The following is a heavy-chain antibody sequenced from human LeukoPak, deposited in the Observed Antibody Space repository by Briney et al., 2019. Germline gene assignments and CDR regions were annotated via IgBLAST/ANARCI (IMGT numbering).Heavy chain of an antibody. CDR1: GYTFTDYY. Sequence: ASVKVSCKASGYTFTDYYMHWVRQAPGQGLEWMGWINPNSGGTKYAQKFQGRVTMTRDTSISTAYMELSRLRSDDTAMYYCARGRLDNYFGSDSWGQGTLVTVSS. V-gene: IGHV1-2*02. CDR2: INPNSGGT. D-gene: IGHD3-10*01. CDR3: ARGRLDNYFGSDS. J-gene: IGHJ4*02.